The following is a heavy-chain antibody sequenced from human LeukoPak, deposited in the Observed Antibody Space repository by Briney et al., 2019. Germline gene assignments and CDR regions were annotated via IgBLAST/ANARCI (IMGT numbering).Heavy chain of an antibody. J-gene: IGHJ5*02. CDR1: GFTFGSHA. CDR3: AKGSGSGWDGWFDP. D-gene: IGHD6-19*01. V-gene: IGHV3-23*01. CDR2: IFGSGGSP. Sequence: GGSLRLSCEASGFTFGSHAMYWVRQAPGKGLEWVAGIFGSGGSPHYADSVKGRFTISRDNSRNTVYLQMNSLRAEDTAVYYCAKGSGSGWDGWFDPWGQGTLVTVSS.